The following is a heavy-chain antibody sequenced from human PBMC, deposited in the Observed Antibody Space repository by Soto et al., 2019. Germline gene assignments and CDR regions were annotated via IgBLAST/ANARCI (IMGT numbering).Heavy chain of an antibody. J-gene: IGHJ4*02. CDR3: ARDTSSSWYVDY. D-gene: IGHD6-13*01. V-gene: IGHV3-33*01. Sequence: QVQLVESGGGVVQPGRSLRLSCAASGFTFSSYGMHWVRQAPGKGLEWVAVIWYDGSNKYYADSVKGRFTISRDNSKNPLYLQMNSLRAEDTAVYYCARDTSSSWYVDYWGQGTLVTVSS. CDR1: GFTFSSYG. CDR2: IWYDGSNK.